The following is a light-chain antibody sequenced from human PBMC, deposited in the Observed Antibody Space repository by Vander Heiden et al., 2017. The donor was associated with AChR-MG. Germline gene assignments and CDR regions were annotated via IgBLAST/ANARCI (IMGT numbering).Light chain of an antibody. CDR2: AAS. V-gene: IGKV1-39*01. Sequence: DIQMTQSPSSLSASVGDRVTITCRASQSISSYLNWYQQKPGKAPKLLIYAASSLQSGVPSRFSGSGSGTDFTLTISRLQPEDFATYYCQQSESTLFTFGHGTKVDIK. J-gene: IGKJ3*01. CDR1: QSISSY. CDR3: QQSESTLFT.